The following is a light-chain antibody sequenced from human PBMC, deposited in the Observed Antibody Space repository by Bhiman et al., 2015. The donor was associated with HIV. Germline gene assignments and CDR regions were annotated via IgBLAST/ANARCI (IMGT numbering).Light chain of an antibody. CDR2: GNS. Sequence: QLVLTQPPSVSGAPGQRVTISCTGSSSNIGAGYDVHWYQQLPGRAPKLLISGNSNRPSGVPDRFSGSKSGTSATLGITGLQTGDEADYYCGTWDSSLSAGVFGGGTKLTVL. J-gene: IGLJ3*02. V-gene: IGLV1-40*01. CDR1: SSNIGAGYD. CDR3: GTWDSSLSAGV.